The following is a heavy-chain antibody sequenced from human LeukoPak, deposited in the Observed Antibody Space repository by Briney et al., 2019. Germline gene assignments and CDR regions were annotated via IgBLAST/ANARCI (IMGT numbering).Heavy chain of an antibody. J-gene: IGHJ4*02. CDR3: ARQTGSGLFTLP. CDR1: GGSFSGYY. Sequence: SETLSLTCAVYGGSFSGYYWSWIRQPPGKGLEWIGEINHSGSTNYNPSLKSRVTISIDTSKNQISLRLTSVTVTDTAMYYCARQTGSGLFTLPGGQGTLVTVSS. CDR2: INHSGST. V-gene: IGHV4-34*01. D-gene: IGHD3/OR15-3a*01.